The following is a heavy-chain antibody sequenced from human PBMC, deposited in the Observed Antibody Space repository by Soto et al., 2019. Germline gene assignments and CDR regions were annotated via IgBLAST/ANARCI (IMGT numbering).Heavy chain of an antibody. Sequence: GASVKVSCKASGYTFTSYGISWVRQAPGQGLEWMGWISAYNGNTNYAQKLQGRVTMTTDTSTSTAYMELRSLRSDDTAVYYCARGRYFDWLLPASYYYGMDVWAKGPRSPSP. CDR2: ISAYNGNT. D-gene: IGHD3-9*01. CDR1: GYTFTSYG. CDR3: ARGRYFDWLLPASYYYGMDV. V-gene: IGHV1-18*04. J-gene: IGHJ6*02.